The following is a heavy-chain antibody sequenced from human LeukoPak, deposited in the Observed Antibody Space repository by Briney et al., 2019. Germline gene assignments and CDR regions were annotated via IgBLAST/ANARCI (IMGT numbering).Heavy chain of an antibody. CDR2: ISSSGSTI. CDR1: GFTFGSYS. D-gene: IGHD3-10*01. Sequence: GGSLRLSCAASGFTFGSYSMIWVRQAPGKGLEWVSYISSSGSTIYYADSVKGRFTISRDNAKNSLYLQMNSLRAEDTAVYYCARGAYGSDPFDPWGQGTLVTVSS. CDR3: ARGAYGSDPFDP. J-gene: IGHJ5*02. V-gene: IGHV3-48*04.